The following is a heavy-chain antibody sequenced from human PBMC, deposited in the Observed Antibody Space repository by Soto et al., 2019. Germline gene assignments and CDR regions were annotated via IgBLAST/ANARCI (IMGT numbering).Heavy chain of an antibody. CDR1: GGTFSSYA. Sequence: SVKVSCKASGGTFSSYAISWVRQAPGQGLEWMGGIIPIFGTANYAQKFQGRVTITADESTSTAYMELSSLRSEDTAVYYCARGSSVVVVAANYYYYGMDVWGQGTTVTVSS. V-gene: IGHV1-69*13. D-gene: IGHD2-15*01. CDR3: ARGSSVVVVAANYYYYGMDV. CDR2: IIPIFGTA. J-gene: IGHJ6*02.